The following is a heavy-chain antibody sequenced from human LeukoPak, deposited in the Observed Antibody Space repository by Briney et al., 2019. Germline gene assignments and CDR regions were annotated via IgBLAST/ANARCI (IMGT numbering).Heavy chain of an antibody. CDR2: IYYSGST. J-gene: IGHJ4*02. V-gene: IGHV4-39*07. CDR1: GGSISSSSYY. Sequence: SETLSLTCTVSGGSISSSSYYWGWIRQPPGKGLEWIGSIYYSGSTYYNPSLKSRVTISVDTSKNQFSLKLSSVTAADTAVYYCARDLVPAAIQFDYWGQGTLVTVSS. CDR3: ARDLVPAAIQFDY. D-gene: IGHD2-2*01.